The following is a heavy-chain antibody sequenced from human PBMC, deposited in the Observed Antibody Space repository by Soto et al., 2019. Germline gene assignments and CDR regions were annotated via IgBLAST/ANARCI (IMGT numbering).Heavy chain of an antibody. D-gene: IGHD3-22*01. Sequence: GESLKISCKGSGYSFTNYWIGWVRQMPGKGLEWMGIIYPGDSDTRYSPSFQGQVTISADKSITTAYLQWSSLKASDTAMYYCASSPAYYYDSSGYSLDAFDIWGQGTMVTVSS. CDR1: GYSFTNYW. V-gene: IGHV5-51*01. CDR2: IYPGDSDT. J-gene: IGHJ3*02. CDR3: ASSPAYYYDSSGYSLDAFDI.